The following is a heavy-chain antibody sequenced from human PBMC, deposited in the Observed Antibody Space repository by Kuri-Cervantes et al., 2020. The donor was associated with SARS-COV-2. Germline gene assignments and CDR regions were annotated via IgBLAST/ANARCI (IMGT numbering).Heavy chain of an antibody. V-gene: IGHV3-33*01. J-gene: IGHJ4*02. CDR3: AREEYYYDTNGYFLRPRGYFDY. D-gene: IGHD3-22*01. CDR2: IWYDGSKK. CDR1: GFTFSNYG. Sequence: GGSLRLSCAASGFTFSNYGMQRVRQAPGKGLEWVALIWYDGSKKYYAESVKGRFTISRDDPKNTLYLQMKSLRAENTAVYYCAREEYYYDTNGYFLRPRGYFDYWGQGTLVTVSS.